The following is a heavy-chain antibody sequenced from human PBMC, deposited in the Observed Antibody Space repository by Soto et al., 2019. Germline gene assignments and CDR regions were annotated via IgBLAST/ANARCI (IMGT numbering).Heavy chain of an antibody. CDR1: GFTFSSYA. Sequence: GSLRLSCVASGFTFSSYAMSWVRQAPGKGLEWASSISVSGASTYYVDSVKGRFTISRDDSKNTLYLQMNGLRAEDTAVYYCAKGGVSAIPFDCWGQGTLVTVSS. J-gene: IGHJ4*02. CDR2: ISVSGAST. D-gene: IGHD2-21*02. CDR3: AKGGVSAIPFDC. V-gene: IGHV3-23*01.